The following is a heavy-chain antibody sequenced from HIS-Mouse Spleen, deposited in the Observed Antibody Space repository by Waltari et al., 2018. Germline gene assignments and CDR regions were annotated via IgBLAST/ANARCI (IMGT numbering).Heavy chain of an antibody. CDR3: AREIPYSSSWYDWYFDL. J-gene: IGHJ2*01. D-gene: IGHD6-13*01. CDR1: GGSISSSSYY. Sequence: QLQLQESGPGLVKPSETLSLTCTVSGGSISSSSYYWGWIRQPPGKGLEWIGSSYYSGGTSYNPAPKSRVTISVDTSKNQFSLKLSSVTAADTAVYYCAREIPYSSSWYDWYFDLWGRGTLVTVSS. V-gene: IGHV4-39*07. CDR2: SYYSGGT.